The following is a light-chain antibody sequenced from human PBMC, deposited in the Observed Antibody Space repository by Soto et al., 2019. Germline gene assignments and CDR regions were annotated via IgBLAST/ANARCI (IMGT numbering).Light chain of an antibody. CDR1: QSVSSY. J-gene: IGKJ5*01. Sequence: DIVMTQSPDSLAVSLGERATINFKSSQSVSSYLAWYQQKPGQAPRLLIYDASTRATGIPARFSGSGSGTEFTLTISGLQSEDFAVYYCQQYNNWPITFGQGTRLEI. CDR3: QQYNNWPIT. CDR2: DAS. V-gene: IGKV3-15*01.